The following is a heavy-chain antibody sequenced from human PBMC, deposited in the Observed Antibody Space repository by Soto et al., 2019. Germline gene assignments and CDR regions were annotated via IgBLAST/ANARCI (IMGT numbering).Heavy chain of an antibody. CDR3: ARGPRIAARPGFDP. V-gene: IGHV4-38-2*01. Sequence: LSLTCAVSGYSISSGYYWGWIRQPPGKGLEWIGSIYHSGSTYYNPSLKSRVTISVDTSKNQFSLKLSSVTAADTAVYYCARGPRIAARPGFDPWGQGTLVTVSS. CDR2: IYHSGST. CDR1: GYSISSGYY. J-gene: IGHJ5*02. D-gene: IGHD6-6*01.